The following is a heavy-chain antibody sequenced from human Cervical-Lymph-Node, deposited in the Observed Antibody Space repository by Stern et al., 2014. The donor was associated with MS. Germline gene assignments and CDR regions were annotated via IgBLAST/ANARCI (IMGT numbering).Heavy chain of an antibody. CDR3: ASPGDVVVVPDAFDYYYGMDV. D-gene: IGHD2-2*01. CDR2: IIPIPGVR. J-gene: IGHJ6*02. Sequence: VQLVESGAEVKKPGSSVKVSCKASGGTFSDYDYSISWVRQAPGQGLEWMGRIIPIPGVRTYAQEFQGRLTIPADRSTSTVYMELTSLTSEDTAVYYCASPGDVVVVPDAFDYYYGMDVWGQGTMVTVSS. CDR1: GGTFSDYDYS. V-gene: IGHV1-69*09.